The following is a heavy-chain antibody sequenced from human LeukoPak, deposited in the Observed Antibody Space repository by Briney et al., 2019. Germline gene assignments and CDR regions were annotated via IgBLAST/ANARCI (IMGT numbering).Heavy chain of an antibody. CDR3: ATDRGGYDPLDY. V-gene: IGHV3-21*01. D-gene: IGHD5-12*01. CDR2: ISYSSEYI. Sequence: GGSLRLSCAASGFTFSDYTLKWVRQAPGKGLEWVSSISYSSEYIYYADSVGGRFTISRDNAKNSLHLQMNSLRAEDTAIYYCATDRGGYDPLDYWGQGTLVTVSS. CDR1: GFTFSDYT. J-gene: IGHJ4*02.